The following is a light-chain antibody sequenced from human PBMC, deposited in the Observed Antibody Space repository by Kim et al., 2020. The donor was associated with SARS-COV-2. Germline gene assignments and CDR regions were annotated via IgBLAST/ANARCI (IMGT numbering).Light chain of an antibody. J-gene: IGKJ4*01. CDR2: WAS. V-gene: IGKV4-1*01. Sequence: DIVMTQSPDSLAVSLGERATINCKSSQSVLYSSNNKNYLAWYQQKPGQPPKLLIYWASTRESGVPDRFSGSGSGTDFTLTISSLQAEDVADYCWQQYYSTPLTFGGGTKVDIK. CDR3: QQYYSTPLT. CDR1: QSVLYSSNNKNY.